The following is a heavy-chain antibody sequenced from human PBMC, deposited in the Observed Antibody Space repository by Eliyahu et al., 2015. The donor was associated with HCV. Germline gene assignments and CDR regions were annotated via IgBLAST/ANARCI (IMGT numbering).Heavy chain of an antibody. CDR3: ARDQMTMDV. V-gene: IGHV1-2*06. CDR1: GYXFTGXY. J-gene: IGHJ6*02. Sequence: QVQLVQSGAXVXKXGASVKVSCXXSGYXFTGXYMHXVXQAPGQGLEWMGRINPNSGGTNYAXKFQGRVTMTRDTSISTAYMELSRLRSDDTAVYYCARDQMTMDVWGQGTTVTVSS. CDR2: INPNSGGT.